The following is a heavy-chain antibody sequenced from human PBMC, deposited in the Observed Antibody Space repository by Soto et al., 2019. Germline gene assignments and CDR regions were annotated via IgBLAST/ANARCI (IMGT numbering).Heavy chain of an antibody. D-gene: IGHD2-2*01. CDR2: IYHSGST. J-gene: IGHJ4*02. V-gene: IGHV4-4*02. Sequence: PSETLSLTCAVSSGSISSSNWWSWVRQPPGKGLEWIGEIYHSGSTNYNPSLKSRVTISVDKSKNQFSLKLSPVTAADTAVYYCARAEVLYCSSTSCYAGPFDYWGQGTLVTVSS. CDR1: SGSISSSNW. CDR3: ARAEVLYCSSTSCYAGPFDY.